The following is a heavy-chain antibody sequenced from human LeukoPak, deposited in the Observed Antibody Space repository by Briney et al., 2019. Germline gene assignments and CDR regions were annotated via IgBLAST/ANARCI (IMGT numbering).Heavy chain of an antibody. CDR2: ISTYYGNT. J-gene: IGHJ6*03. CDR3: ARALSVVVVRPTFYYMDV. Sequence: PKASVKVSCKASGYTFTSFGVAWVRQAPGQGLEWMGWISTYYGNTNYAQKLQGRVSMTTDTSTSTAYMELKSLRSDDTAVYYCARALSVVVVRPTFYYMDVWGKGTTVTVSS. CDR1: GYTFTSFG. D-gene: IGHD2-2*01. V-gene: IGHV1-18*01.